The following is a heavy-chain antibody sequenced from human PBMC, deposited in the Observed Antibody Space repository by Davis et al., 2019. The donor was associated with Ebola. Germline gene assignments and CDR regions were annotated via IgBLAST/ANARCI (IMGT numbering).Heavy chain of an antibody. Sequence: GESLKISCAASGFTFSSYSMNWVRQAPGKGLEWVSSISSSSSYIYYADSVKGRFTISRDNAKNSLYLQMNSLRAEDTAVYYCAGGHYYYYGMDVWGQGTTVTVSS. J-gene: IGHJ6*02. CDR2: ISSSSSYI. V-gene: IGHV3-21*01. CDR3: AGGHYYYYGMDV. D-gene: IGHD3-10*01. CDR1: GFTFSSYS.